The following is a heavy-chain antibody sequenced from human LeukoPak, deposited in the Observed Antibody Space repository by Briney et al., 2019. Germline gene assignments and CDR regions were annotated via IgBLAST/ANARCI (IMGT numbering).Heavy chain of an antibody. CDR1: GYTFTSYY. D-gene: IGHD6-13*01. V-gene: IGHV1-46*01. CDR3: ARDFNIAAAGRGEYFDY. J-gene: IGHJ4*02. CDR2: INPSGGST. Sequence: ASVKVSCKASGYTFTSYYMHWVRQAPGQGLEWMGIINPSGGSTSYAQKFQGRVTMTRDTSTSTVYMEPSSLRSEDTAVYYCARDFNIAAAGRGEYFDYWGQGTLVTVSS.